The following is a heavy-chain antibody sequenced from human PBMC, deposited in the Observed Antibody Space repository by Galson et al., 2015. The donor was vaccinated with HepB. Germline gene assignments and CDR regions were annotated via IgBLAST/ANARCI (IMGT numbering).Heavy chain of an antibody. CDR2: ISPFNGKT. J-gene: IGHJ4*02. D-gene: IGHD3-10*01. CDR1: GYTFTSFG. V-gene: IGHV1-18*03. CDR3: ARSPFAREPHPFTMGALWFGEEFDS. Sequence: SVKVSCKASGYTFTSFGISWIRQAPGQGLEWMGWISPFNGKTIYAQKFQGRVSMTTDTSTSTVHMDLWRLRSDDMAVYYCARSPFAREPHPFTMGALWFGEEFDSWGQGTLVTVSS.